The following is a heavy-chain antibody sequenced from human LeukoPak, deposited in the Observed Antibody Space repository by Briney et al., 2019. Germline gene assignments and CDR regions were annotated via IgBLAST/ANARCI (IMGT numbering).Heavy chain of an antibody. CDR1: GFTFRSHA. J-gene: IGHJ4*02. CDR2: LHENGGTT. D-gene: IGHD2-21*01. Sequence: PGGSLRLSCVGSGFTFRSHAMSWVRQAPEKGLEFVSGLHENGGTTYYADSVKGRFSIARDNSKNTLYLQMDSLRGEDTAVYYCAKDFRIGYSAHFDYWGQGALVTVSS. V-gene: IGHV3-23*01. CDR3: AKDFRIGYSAHFDY.